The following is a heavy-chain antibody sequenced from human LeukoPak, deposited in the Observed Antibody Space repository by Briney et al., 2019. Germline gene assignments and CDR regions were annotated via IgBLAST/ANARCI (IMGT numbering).Heavy chain of an antibody. V-gene: IGHV3-20*04. J-gene: IGHJ4*02. CDR3: ARGLTYYDSSGYFPWDYFDY. D-gene: IGHD3-22*01. CDR2: INWNGGST. Sequence: GGSLRLSCAASGFTFDDYGMSWARQAPGKGLEWVSGINWNGGSTGYADSVKGRFTISRDNAKNSLYLQMNSLRAEDTALYYCARGLTYYDSSGYFPWDYFDYWGQGTLVTVSS. CDR1: GFTFDDYG.